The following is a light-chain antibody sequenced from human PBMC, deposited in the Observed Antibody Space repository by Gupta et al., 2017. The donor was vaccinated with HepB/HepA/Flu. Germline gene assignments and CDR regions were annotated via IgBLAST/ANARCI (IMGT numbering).Light chain of an antibody. CDR3: QQYDELPYT. CDR1: QSLNSNS. Sequence: EILLPQSPGTLSLSPGERVTLSCRSSQSLNSNSLAWYQEKSCQAPRLLISDASSRATGIPDRFRGSGSGTDFTLTITRLAPEDFALYFCQQYDELPYTFGQGTKLEI. J-gene: IGKJ2*01. CDR2: DAS. V-gene: IGKV3-20*01.